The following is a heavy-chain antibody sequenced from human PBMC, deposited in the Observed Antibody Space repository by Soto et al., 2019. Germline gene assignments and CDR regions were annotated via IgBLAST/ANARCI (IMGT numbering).Heavy chain of an antibody. V-gene: IGHV3-48*02. CDR1: GFTFRSYS. CDR3: ARVDGDYVPIDY. CDR2: ISSTNII. J-gene: IGHJ4*02. Sequence: EVQLVKSGGDLVQPGGSLRLSCASSGFTFRSYSMNWVRQAPGKGLEWISYISSTNIIHYADSVKGRFTISRDNARNSLYLQMNSLRDEDTAVYYCARVDGDYVPIDYWGQGSLVTVSS. D-gene: IGHD4-17*01.